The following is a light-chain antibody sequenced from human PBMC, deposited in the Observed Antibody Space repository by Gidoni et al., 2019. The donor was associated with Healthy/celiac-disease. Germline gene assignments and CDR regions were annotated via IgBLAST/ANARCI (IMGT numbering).Light chain of an antibody. J-gene: IGKJ1*01. CDR1: QSVSSSY. CDR3: QQYGSSPPRT. CDR2: GAS. V-gene: IGKV3-20*01. Sequence: ELVLTQSPGTLSLSPGERATLSCSASQSVSSSYLAWYQQKPGQAPRLLIYGASSRATGIPDRFSGSGSGTDFTLTISRLEPEEFAVYYCQQYGSSPPRTFGQGTKVEIK.